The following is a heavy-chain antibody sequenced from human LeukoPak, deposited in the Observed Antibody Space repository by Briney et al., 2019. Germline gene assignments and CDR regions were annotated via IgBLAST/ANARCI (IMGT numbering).Heavy chain of an antibody. CDR1: GFTFDDYT. CDR3: AKDNAGDYCDSSGYAPRYYYYGMDV. Sequence: GGSLRLSCAASGFTFDDYTMHWVRQAPGKGLEWVSLISWDGGSTYYADSVKGRFTISRDNSKNSLYLQMNSLRTEDTALYYCAKDNAGDYCDSSGYAPRYYYYGMDVWGQGTTVTVSS. CDR2: ISWDGGST. D-gene: IGHD3-22*01. V-gene: IGHV3-43*01. J-gene: IGHJ6*02.